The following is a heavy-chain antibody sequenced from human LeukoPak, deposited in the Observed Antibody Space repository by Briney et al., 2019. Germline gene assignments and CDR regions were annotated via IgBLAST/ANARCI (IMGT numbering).Heavy chain of an antibody. J-gene: IGHJ6*02. CDR1: GFTFSSYE. Sequence: AGSLRLSCAASGFTFSSYEMNWVRQAPGKGLEWVSYINSSGSSIYYADSVKGRFTISRDNAKNSLYLQMNSLRAEDTAVYYCARYPGALYYYYGMDVWGQGTTVTVS. CDR3: ARYPGALYYYYGMDV. V-gene: IGHV3-48*03. CDR2: INSSGSSI.